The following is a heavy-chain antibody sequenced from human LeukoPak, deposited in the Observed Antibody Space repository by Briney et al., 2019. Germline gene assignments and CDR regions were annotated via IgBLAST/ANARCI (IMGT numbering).Heavy chain of an antibody. D-gene: IGHD3-10*01. V-gene: IGHV1-46*01. Sequence: GASVKVSCKASGNTFTRNYMHWVRQAPGQGLEWMGIINPSGDSSSYAQKFQGRVTLTRDTSTSTVYMELTSLSSDDTAVYYCARDGDASGRSWFDPWGQGTLVTVSS. J-gene: IGHJ5*02. CDR2: INPSGDSS. CDR1: GNTFTRNY. CDR3: ARDGDASGRSWFDP.